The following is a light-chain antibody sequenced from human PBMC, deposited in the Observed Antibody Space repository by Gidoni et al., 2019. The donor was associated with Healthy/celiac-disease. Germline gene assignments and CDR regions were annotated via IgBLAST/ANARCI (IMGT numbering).Light chain of an antibody. V-gene: IGKV1-5*03. Sequence: TRAVSGREQGTIHCRASQMIRSWVAWDQQKPGKAPKLLIYKASSLESGVPSRFSGSGSGTEFTLTISSLQPDDFATYYCQQYNSLWTFGQGTKVEIK. CDR3: QQYNSLWT. CDR2: KAS. J-gene: IGKJ1*01. CDR1: QMIRSW.